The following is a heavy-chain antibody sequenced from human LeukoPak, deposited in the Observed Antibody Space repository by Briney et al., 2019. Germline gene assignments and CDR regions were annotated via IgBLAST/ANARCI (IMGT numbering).Heavy chain of an antibody. D-gene: IGHD4-17*01. Sequence: GGSLRLSCAASGFTFSSYSMNWVRQAPGKGLEWVSSISSSSSYIYYADSVKGRFTISRDNAKNSLYLQMNSLRAEDTAVYYCARDYGDYVYYYYGMDVWGQGTTVTVSS. CDR3: ARDYGDYVYYYYGMDV. CDR2: ISSSSSYI. V-gene: IGHV3-21*01. J-gene: IGHJ6*02. CDR1: GFTFSSYS.